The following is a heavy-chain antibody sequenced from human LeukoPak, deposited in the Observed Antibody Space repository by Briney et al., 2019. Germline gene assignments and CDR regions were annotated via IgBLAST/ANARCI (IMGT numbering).Heavy chain of an antibody. CDR1: GYTFTSYG. CDR3: ARARIGNDWFDP. J-gene: IGHJ5*02. CDR2: ISAYNGNT. D-gene: IGHD4-23*01. V-gene: IGHV1-18*01. Sequence: ASVKVSCKASGYTFTSYGISWVRQAPGQGLEWMGWISAYNGNTNYAQKLQGRVTMTTDTSTSTAYVELRSLRSDDTAVYYCARARIGNDWFDPWGQGTLVTVSS.